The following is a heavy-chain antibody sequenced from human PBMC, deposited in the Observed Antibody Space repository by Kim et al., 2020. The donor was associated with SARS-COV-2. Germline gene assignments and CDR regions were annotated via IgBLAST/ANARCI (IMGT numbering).Heavy chain of an antibody. Sequence: DSVKGRLTTSRDNAKNSMYLQMNSLRAEDTAVYYCARTLDAIAAAGRYFDLWGRGTLVTVSS. CDR3: ARTLDAIAAAGRYFDL. D-gene: IGHD6-13*01. V-gene: IGHV3-7*04. J-gene: IGHJ2*01.